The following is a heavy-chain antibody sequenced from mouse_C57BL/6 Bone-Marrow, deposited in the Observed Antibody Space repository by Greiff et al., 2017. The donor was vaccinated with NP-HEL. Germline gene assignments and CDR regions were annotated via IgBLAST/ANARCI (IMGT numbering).Heavy chain of an antibody. CDR3: VRKFDYYGSSPYWYFDV. V-gene: IGHV10-3*01. J-gene: IGHJ1*03. CDR1: GFTFNTYA. D-gene: IGHD1-1*01. CDR2: IRSKSSNYAT. Sequence: EVQLVESGGGLVQPKGSLKLSCAASGFTFNTYAMHWVRQAPGKGLEWVARIRSKSSNYATYYADSVKDRFTISRDDSQSMLYLQMNNLKTEDTAMYYCVRKFDYYGSSPYWYFDVWGTGTTVTVSS.